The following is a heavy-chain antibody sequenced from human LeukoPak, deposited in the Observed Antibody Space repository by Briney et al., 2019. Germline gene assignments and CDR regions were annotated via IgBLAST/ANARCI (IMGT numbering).Heavy chain of an antibody. J-gene: IGHJ4*02. V-gene: IGHV4-59*12. Sequence: PSETLSLTCTVSGDSISSYYWSWIRQPPGKGLEWIGYIYYSGNTNYNPSLKSRVTISVDTSKNQFSLKLSSVTAADTAVYYCARVRVQLWSYFDYWGQGTLVTVSS. D-gene: IGHD5-18*01. CDR3: ARVRVQLWSYFDY. CDR1: GDSISSYY. CDR2: IYYSGNT.